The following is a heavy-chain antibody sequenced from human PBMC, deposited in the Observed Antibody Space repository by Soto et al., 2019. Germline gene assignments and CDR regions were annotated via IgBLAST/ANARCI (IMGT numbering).Heavy chain of an antibody. D-gene: IGHD6-19*01. J-gene: IGHJ4*02. CDR2: ISYDGSNK. V-gene: IGHV3-30-3*01. Sequence: QVQLVESGGGVVQPGRSLRLSCAASGFTFSSYAMHWVRQAPGKGLEWVAVISYDGSNKYYADSVKGRFTISRENSKNTLYLQMNSLRAEDTAVYYCARDTDGWYAGYYFVYWGPGTLVTVSS. CDR3: ARDTDGWYAGYYFVY. CDR1: GFTFSSYA.